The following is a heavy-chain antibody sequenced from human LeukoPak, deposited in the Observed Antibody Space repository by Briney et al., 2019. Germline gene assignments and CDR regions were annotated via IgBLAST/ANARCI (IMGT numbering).Heavy chain of an antibody. J-gene: IGHJ3*01. V-gene: IGHV1-46*01. CDR3: ARSGVRGASSPDAFDV. CDR2: INLHGGST. D-gene: IGHD3-10*02. CDR1: GYIFTTYY. Sequence: ASVKVSCKASGYIFTTYYMHWVRQAPGQGLEWVGIINLHGGSTSNAQKFQGRVTMTRDTSTSTVYMELSRLRFEDTAVYYCARSGVRGASSPDAFDVWGQGTLVTVSS.